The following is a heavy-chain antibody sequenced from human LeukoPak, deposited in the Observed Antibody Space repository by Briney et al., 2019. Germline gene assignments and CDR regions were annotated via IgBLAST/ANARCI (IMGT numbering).Heavy chain of an antibody. V-gene: IGHV3-21*01. CDR1: GFTFSSYS. CDR3: AMERDMEPFDY. CDR2: ISSSSSYI. Sequence: GGSLRLSCAASGFTFSSYSMNWVRQAPGEGLEWVSSISSSSSYIYYADSVKGRFTISRDNAKNSLYLQMNSLRAEDTAVYYCAMERDMEPFDYWGQGTLVTVSS. J-gene: IGHJ4*02. D-gene: IGHD1-1*01.